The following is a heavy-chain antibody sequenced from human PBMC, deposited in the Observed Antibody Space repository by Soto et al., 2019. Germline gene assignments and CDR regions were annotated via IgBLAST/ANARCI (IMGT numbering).Heavy chain of an antibody. V-gene: IGHV1-69*01. Sequence: QVQLVQSGAEVKKPGSSVKVSCKASGGTFSSYAISWVRQAPGQGLEWMGGIIPISETTNYAQKFQGRVTITADESQSTAYMELSSLSSEDTAVYYCASSQGSSTSLEIYYYYYYGMDVWGQGTTVTVSS. CDR2: IIPISETT. D-gene: IGHD2-2*01. CDR3: ASSQGSSTSLEIYYYYYYGMDV. CDR1: GGTFSSYA. J-gene: IGHJ6*02.